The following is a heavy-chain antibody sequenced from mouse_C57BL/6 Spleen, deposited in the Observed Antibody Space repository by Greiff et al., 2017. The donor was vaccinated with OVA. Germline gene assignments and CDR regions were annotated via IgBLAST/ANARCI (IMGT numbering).Heavy chain of an antibody. V-gene: IGHV1-80*01. CDR1: GYAFSSYW. CDR3: AIITTVVRAMDY. Sequence: VQLQQSGAELVKPGASVKISCKASGYAFSSYWMNWVKQRPGKGLEWIGQIYPGDGDTNYNGKFKGKATLTADKSSSTAYMQLSSLTSEDSAVYFCAIITTVVRAMDYWGQGTSVTVSS. J-gene: IGHJ4*01. D-gene: IGHD1-1*01. CDR2: IYPGDGDT.